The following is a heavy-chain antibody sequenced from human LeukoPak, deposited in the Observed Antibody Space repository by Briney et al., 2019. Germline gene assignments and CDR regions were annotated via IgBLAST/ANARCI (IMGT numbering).Heavy chain of an antibody. D-gene: IGHD2-15*01. Sequence: GASVKVSCKASGYTFTGYYMHWVRQAPGQGLAWMGWINPNSGGTNYAQKFQGRVTMTRDTSISTAYMELSRLRSDDTAVYYCARGPLAVAALPDLDYWGQGTLVTVSS. V-gene: IGHV1-2*02. CDR1: GYTFTGYY. J-gene: IGHJ4*02. CDR3: ARGPLAVAALPDLDY. CDR2: INPNSGGT.